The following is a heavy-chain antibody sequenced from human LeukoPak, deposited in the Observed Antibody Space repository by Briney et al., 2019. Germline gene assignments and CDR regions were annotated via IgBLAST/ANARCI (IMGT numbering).Heavy chain of an antibody. CDR2: INHSGST. Sequence: SETLSLTCAVYGGSLSGYYWSWIRQPPGKGLEWIGEINHSGSTNYNPSLKSRVTISVDTSKNQFSLKLSSVTAADTAVYYCARGANYGDYERYYFDYWGQGTLVTVSS. CDR1: GGSLSGYY. J-gene: IGHJ4*02. V-gene: IGHV4-34*01. CDR3: ARGANYGDYERYYFDY. D-gene: IGHD4-17*01.